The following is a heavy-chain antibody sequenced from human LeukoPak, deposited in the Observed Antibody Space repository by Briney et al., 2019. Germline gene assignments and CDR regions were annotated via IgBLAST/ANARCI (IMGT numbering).Heavy chain of an antibody. CDR2: INHSGST. CDR3: ARGSLRGDDY. J-gene: IGHJ4*02. V-gene: IGHV4-34*01. D-gene: IGHD4-17*01. CDR1: GGSFSGYY. Sequence: SETLSLTCAVYGGSFSGYYWSWIRQPPGKGLEWIGEINHSGSTNYNPSLKSRVTISVDTSKNQFSLKLSSVTAADTAVYYCARGSLRGDDYWGQGTLVTVSS.